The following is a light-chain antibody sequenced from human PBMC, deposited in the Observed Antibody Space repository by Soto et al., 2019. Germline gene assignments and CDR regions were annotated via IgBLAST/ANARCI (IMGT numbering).Light chain of an antibody. CDR3: QQSYNSPQT. CDR2: AAS. Sequence: DLQMTQSPSSLSASVGDRVSITCRAGQNINRFLNWYQQKPGEAPKLLIYAASSLQSGVPSRFSGSGSGTDFTLTISSLQPEDFATYYCQQSYNSPQTFGQGTKVEIK. J-gene: IGKJ1*01. V-gene: IGKV1-39*01. CDR1: QNINRF.